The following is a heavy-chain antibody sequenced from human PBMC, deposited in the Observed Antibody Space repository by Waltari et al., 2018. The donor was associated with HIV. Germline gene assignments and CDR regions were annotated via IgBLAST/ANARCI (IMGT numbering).Heavy chain of an antibody. V-gene: IGHV4-39*07. Sequence: QLQLQESGPGLVQPSETLSLTCTVSAGAISSRSYYWGWIRQPPGKGLEWIGSIYYSGSTYYNPSLKSRVTISVDTSKNQFSLKLSSVTAADTAVYYCARDRALLRLGELSPGAFDIWGQGTMVTVSS. CDR3: ARDRALLRLGELSPGAFDI. D-gene: IGHD3-16*02. CDR1: AGAISSRSYY. CDR2: IYYSGST. J-gene: IGHJ3*02.